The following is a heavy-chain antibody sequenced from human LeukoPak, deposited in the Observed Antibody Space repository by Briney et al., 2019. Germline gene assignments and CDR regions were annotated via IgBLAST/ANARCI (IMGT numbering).Heavy chain of an antibody. D-gene: IGHD3-22*01. CDR3: ARERGTYYYDSSGYYYGSYYYYGMDV. CDR2: IDAGNGDT. V-gene: IGHV1-3*01. J-gene: IGHJ6*02. CDR1: GYTFSDYA. Sequence: ASVKVSCKASGYTFSDYAMHWVRQAPGQRFEWMGWIDAGNGDTRYSQKFQGRVTITRDTSASTAYIELRSLRSEDTAVYYCARERGTYYYDSSGYYYGSYYYYGMDVWGQGTTVTVSS.